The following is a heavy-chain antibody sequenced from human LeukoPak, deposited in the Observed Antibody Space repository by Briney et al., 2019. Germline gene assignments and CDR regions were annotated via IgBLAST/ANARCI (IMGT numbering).Heavy chain of an antibody. CDR2: ITRDGSST. D-gene: IGHD3-16*01. V-gene: IGHV3-74*01. Sequence: GGSLRLSCAASGFTFSSSWMHWVRQAPGKGLVWASRITRDGSSTTYADSVKGRFTTSRDNAKNTLYLQMDSLRDDDTAVYYCARDPGYESWSPFWGGMNVWGNGTTVIVSS. J-gene: IGHJ6*04. CDR3: ARDPGYESWSPFWGGMNV. CDR1: GFTFSSSW.